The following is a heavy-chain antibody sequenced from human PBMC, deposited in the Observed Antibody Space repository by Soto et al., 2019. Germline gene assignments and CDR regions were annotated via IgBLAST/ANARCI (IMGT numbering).Heavy chain of an antibody. J-gene: IGHJ4*02. V-gene: IGHV4-4*09. Sequence: PWETLSLTCSVSGASLTSYFWGWIRLPPGKGLEWIGHINHSGTTNYSPSLKSRVTLSLDTSKNQFSLDVTSVTAADTAIYYCARLGWSSYFGRFDYWGPGSLVTVSS. CDR1: GASLTSYF. CDR3: ARLGWSSYFGRFDY. D-gene: IGHD3-3*01. CDR2: INHSGTT.